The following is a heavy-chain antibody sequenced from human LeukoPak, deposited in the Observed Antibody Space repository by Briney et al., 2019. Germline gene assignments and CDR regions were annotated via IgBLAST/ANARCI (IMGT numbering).Heavy chain of an antibody. V-gene: IGHV3-11*04. CDR1: GFSVSNYY. J-gene: IGHJ4*02. CDR3: ARSSGGDHPCRY. Sequence: GGSLSLSCAASGFSVSNYYMSWVRQAPGKGLEWVSYISSSSSTIYYADSVKGRFTISRDNAKNLLYLQMNSLRAEDTAVYYCARSSGGDHPCRYWGQGTLVTVSS. D-gene: IGHD4-17*01. CDR2: ISSSSSTI.